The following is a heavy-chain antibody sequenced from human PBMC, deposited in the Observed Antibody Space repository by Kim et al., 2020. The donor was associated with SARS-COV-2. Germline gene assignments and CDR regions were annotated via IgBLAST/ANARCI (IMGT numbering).Heavy chain of an antibody. D-gene: IGHD7-27*01. Sequence: NPSTKRRVTISADTSTNQCSLKRSSVPAADTALYYCARLGPTWDKPMDSWGQGTLVTVSS. V-gene: IGHV4-39*01. J-gene: IGHJ4*02. CDR3: ARLGPTWDKPMDS.